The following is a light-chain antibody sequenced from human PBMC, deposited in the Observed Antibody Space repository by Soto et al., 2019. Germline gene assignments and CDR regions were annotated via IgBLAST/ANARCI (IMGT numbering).Light chain of an antibody. V-gene: IGKV3-20*01. CDR1: QSVTTQ. Sequence: IVLTQSPGTLSLSPGERATLSCRASQSVTTQLAWYQQKPGQAPRLIIPGASSRATGVPERITGSGSGTDFTLSISRLEPEDFAVYYCQQYCGSTLTFGQGTKVEIK. CDR3: QQYCGSTLT. CDR2: GAS. J-gene: IGKJ1*01.